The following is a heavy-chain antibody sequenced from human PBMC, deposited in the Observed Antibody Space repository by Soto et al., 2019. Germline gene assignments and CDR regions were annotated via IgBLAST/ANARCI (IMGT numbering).Heavy chain of an antibody. V-gene: IGHV3-21*01. Sequence: GGSLRLSCAASGFTFSSYSMNWVRQAPGKGLEWVSSISSSSSYIYYADSVKGRFTISRDNAKNSLYLQMNSLRAEATAVYYCARDGTGYYYFDYWGQGTLVTVSS. D-gene: IGHD3-9*01. CDR3: ARDGTGYYYFDY. CDR2: ISSSSSYI. J-gene: IGHJ4*02. CDR1: GFTFSSYS.